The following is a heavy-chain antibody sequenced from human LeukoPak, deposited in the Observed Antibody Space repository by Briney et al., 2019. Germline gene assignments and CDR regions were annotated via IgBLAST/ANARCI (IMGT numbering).Heavy chain of an antibody. CDR1: GYTFTSYA. D-gene: IGHD6-13*01. CDR2: INAGNGNT. V-gene: IGHV1-3*01. CDR3: ARVSGIAAAGSTYYFDY. J-gene: IGHJ4*02. Sequence: ASVKVSCKASGYTFTSYAMHWVRQAPGQRLEWMGWINAGNGNTKYSQKFQGRVTITRDTSASTAYMELSSLRSEDTAVYYCARVSGIAAAGSTYYFDYWGQGTLVTVSS.